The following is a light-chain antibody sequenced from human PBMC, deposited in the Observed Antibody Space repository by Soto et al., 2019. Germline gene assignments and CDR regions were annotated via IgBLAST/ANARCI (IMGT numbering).Light chain of an antibody. V-gene: IGKV3-15*01. CDR2: GAS. Sequence: EIVMTQSPATLSVSPGERATLSCRASQSVSSTLAWYRQTPGQAPRLLIYGASSRANGIPARFSGSGSGTEFTLTISSLQPEDFATYYCQQLNSYSITFGQGTRLEIK. J-gene: IGKJ5*01. CDR1: QSVSST. CDR3: QQLNSYSIT.